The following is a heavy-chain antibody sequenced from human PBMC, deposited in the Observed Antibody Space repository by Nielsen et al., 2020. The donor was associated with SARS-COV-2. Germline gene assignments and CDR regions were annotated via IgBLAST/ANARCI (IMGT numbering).Heavy chain of an antibody. CDR2: IYYSGST. J-gene: IGHJ3*02. CDR3: ARGGDSSGLDAFDI. V-gene: IGHV4-61*01. Sequence: SETLSLTCTVSSGSVSSGSYYWSWIRQPPGKGLEWIGYIYYSGSTNYNPSLKSRVTISLDTSKNQFSLKLSSVTAADTAVYYCARGGDSSGLDAFDIWGQGTMVTVSS. D-gene: IGHD3-22*01. CDR1: SGSVSSGSYY.